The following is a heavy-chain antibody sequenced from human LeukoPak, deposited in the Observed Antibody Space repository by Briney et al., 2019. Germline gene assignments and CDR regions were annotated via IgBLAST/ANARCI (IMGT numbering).Heavy chain of an antibody. V-gene: IGHV4-30-4*08. D-gene: IGHD6-6*01. CDR3: ARIAARVIDY. Sequence: SETLSLTCTVSGGSISSGGYYWSWIRQPPGKGLEWIGYIYYSGSTYYNPSLKSRVTISVDTSKNQFSLKLSSVTAADTAVYYCARIAARVIDYWGQGTLVTVSS. J-gene: IGHJ4*02. CDR1: GGSISSGGYY. CDR2: IYYSGST.